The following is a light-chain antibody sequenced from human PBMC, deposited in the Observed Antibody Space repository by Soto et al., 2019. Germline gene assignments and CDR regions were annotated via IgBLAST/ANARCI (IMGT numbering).Light chain of an antibody. V-gene: IGLV4-69*01. CDR1: SGHSSHA. CDR2: LNSDGSH. CDR3: QTWASGIRV. J-gene: IGLJ3*02. Sequence: QLVLTQSPSASASLGASVKLTYTLSSGHSSHAIAWHQQQPEKGPRYLMKLNSDGSHSKGDGIPDRFSGSTSGAERYLTISSLQSEDEADYYCQTWASGIRVFGGGTKLTVL.